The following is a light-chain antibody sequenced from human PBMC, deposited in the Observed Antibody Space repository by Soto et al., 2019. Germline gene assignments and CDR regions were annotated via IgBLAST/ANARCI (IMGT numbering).Light chain of an antibody. Sequence: EVVLTQSPGTLSLSPGERATLSCRASQSVSSTYLAWYQQKPGQAPRLLIYGASRRATGIPDRFSGSGSGTDFTLTISSLEPEDFAVYYCQQHGNSLPFGGGTKVEIK. CDR1: QSVSSTY. J-gene: IGKJ4*01. V-gene: IGKV3-20*01. CDR3: QQHGNSLP. CDR2: GAS.